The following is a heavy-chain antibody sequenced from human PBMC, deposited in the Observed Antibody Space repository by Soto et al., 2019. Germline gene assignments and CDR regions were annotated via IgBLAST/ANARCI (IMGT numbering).Heavy chain of an antibody. CDR3: ARGHPYDILTGYSFYYYYGMDV. Sequence: ASVKVSCKASGYTFTSYGISWVRQAPGQGLEWMGWISAYNGNTNYAQKLQGRVTMTTDTSTSTAYMELRSLRSDDTAVYYCARGHPYDILTGYSFYYYYGMDVWSQGTTGTVS. D-gene: IGHD3-9*01. V-gene: IGHV1-18*01. CDR2: ISAYNGNT. CDR1: GYTFTSYG. J-gene: IGHJ6*02.